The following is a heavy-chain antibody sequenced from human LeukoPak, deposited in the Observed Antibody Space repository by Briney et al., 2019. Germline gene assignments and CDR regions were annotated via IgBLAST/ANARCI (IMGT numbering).Heavy chain of an antibody. V-gene: IGHV3-23*01. Sequence: GGSERLFCAASAFTFRSYAMSWVSQAGGKGLEWVSAISGSGGSTYYADSVKGRFTISRDNSKNTLYLQMSSLRAEDTAVYYCAKPKDNSLYCFDYWGQRTLLTVSS. D-gene: IGHD1-20*01. CDR3: AKPKDNSLYCFDY. J-gene: IGHJ4*02. CDR1: AFTFRSYA. CDR2: ISGSGGST.